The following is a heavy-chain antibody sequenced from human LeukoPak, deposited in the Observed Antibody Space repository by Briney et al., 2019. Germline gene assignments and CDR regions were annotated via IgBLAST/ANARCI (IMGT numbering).Heavy chain of an antibody. CDR1: GFTFSSYS. J-gene: IGHJ4*02. V-gene: IGHV3-23*01. CDR2: IIGSGGST. Sequence: GGSLRLSCAASGFTFSSYSMSWDRQAPGKGLEWVSAIIGSGGSTYYADSVKGRFTISRDNSKNTPYLQMNSPRAEDTAVYYCAKVVDHGIQLWLFDYWGQGTLVTVSS. D-gene: IGHD5-18*01. CDR3: AKVVDHGIQLWLFDY.